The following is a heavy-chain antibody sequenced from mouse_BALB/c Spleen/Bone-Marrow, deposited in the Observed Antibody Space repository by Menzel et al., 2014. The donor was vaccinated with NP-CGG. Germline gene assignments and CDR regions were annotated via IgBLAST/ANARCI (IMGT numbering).Heavy chain of an antibody. CDR3: ATIITDWYVDV. Sequence: EVKLVESGAELVKPGASVKMSCTASGFNMKDTYMHWVKQRPEQGPEWIGRIDPANGNTKYDPQFQGKATITADTSSNPEHLQLGTLTSEDNGVYYCATIITDWYVDVWGAGPTVTGYS. CDR1: GFNMKDTY. V-gene: IGHV14-3*02. D-gene: IGHD2-4*01. CDR2: IDPANGNT. J-gene: IGHJ1*01.